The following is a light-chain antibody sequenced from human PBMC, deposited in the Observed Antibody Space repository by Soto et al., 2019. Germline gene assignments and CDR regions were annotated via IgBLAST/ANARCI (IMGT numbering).Light chain of an antibody. CDR3: QVWDSNTVV. CDR1: NIDSKN. V-gene: IGLV3-9*01. J-gene: IGLJ3*02. CDR2: NDM. Sequence: SYELTQPLSVSVALGQTATITCGGDNIDSKNVHWYQQKPGQAPVVVIFNDMNRPSGIPDRISGSNSGNAATLTISRAQAGDEADYYCQVWDSNTVVFGGGTKLTVL.